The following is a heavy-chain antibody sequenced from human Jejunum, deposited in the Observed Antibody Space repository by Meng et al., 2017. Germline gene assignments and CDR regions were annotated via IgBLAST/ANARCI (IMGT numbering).Heavy chain of an antibody. D-gene: IGHD6-13*01. CDR2: ISPHSGGT. CDR3: ARGVAAGVDY. J-gene: IGHJ4*02. Sequence: QGQLVQSGAEVKEPGASVKVSCKASGYTCTASSLNWVRQAPGQGLEWMGRISPHSGGTDYAQNFQGRVTLTRDTSISTAYMELSSLTSEDTAVYYCARGVAAGVDYWGQGTLVTVSS. V-gene: IGHV1-2*06. CDR1: GYTCTASS.